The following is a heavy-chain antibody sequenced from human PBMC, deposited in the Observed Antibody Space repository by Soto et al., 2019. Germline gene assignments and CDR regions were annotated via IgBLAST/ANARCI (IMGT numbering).Heavy chain of an antibody. D-gene: IGHD6-13*01. CDR1: GGSISDYY. V-gene: IGHV4-59*01. Sequence: PSETLSLTCTVSGGSISDYYLSWIRQPPGKGLEWIGYIYYSGSTNYNPSLKSRLTISVDTSKNQFSLKLSSVTAADTAVYYCARDLFYSSRGHFGVWGQGTLVTVYS. CDR3: ARDLFYSSRGHFGV. J-gene: IGHJ4*02. CDR2: IYYSGST.